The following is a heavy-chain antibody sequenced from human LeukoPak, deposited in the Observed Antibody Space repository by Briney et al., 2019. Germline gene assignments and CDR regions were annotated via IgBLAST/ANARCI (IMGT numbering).Heavy chain of an antibody. CDR1: GASISSYY. D-gene: IGHD2-15*01. Sequence: SETLSLTCSVSGASISSYYWSWIRQPPGKGLEWIGYIYYSGSTNYNASLKSRVTISVDTSKNQFSLRLSSVTAADTAVYYCARGGSCSGGSCYFFDYWGQGTLVTVSS. J-gene: IGHJ4*02. CDR3: ARGGSCSGGSCYFFDY. CDR2: IYYSGST. V-gene: IGHV4-59*01.